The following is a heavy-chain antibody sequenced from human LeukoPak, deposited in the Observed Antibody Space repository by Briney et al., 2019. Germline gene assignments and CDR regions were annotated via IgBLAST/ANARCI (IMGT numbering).Heavy chain of an antibody. D-gene: IGHD3-3*01. J-gene: IGHJ4*02. CDR3: AKDPDRSGVVRDGPD. CDR1: GFTFSSYG. CDR2: IRYDGSNK. V-gene: IGHV3-30*02. Sequence: HPGGSLRLSCAASGFTFSSYGMHWVRQAPGKGLEWVAFIRYDGSNKYYADSVKGRFTISRDNSKNTLYLQMNSLRAEDTAVYYCAKDPDRSGVVRDGPDWGQGTLVTVSS.